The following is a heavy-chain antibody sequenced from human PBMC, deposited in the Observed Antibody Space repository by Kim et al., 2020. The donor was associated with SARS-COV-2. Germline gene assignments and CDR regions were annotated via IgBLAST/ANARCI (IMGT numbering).Heavy chain of an antibody. Sequence: ADPVNGRLTISRDNAKNTLYLQMNSLKAEDTAVYYCAKFKGYSGYDFFDYWGQGTLVTVSS. J-gene: IGHJ4*02. CDR3: AKFKGYSGYDFFDY. D-gene: IGHD5-12*01. V-gene: IGHV3-23*01.